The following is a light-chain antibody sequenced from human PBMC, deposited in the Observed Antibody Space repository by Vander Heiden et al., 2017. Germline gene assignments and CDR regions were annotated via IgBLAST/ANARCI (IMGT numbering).Light chain of an antibody. CDR2: DVR. CDR1: SSDVGGYNY. CDR3: SSYTSSSTLDVV. J-gene: IGLJ2*01. Sequence: QSALTQPASVSVSPGQSVTISCPGTSSDVGGYNYVSWYQQHPGKAPTLLIYDVRNRPSGVSNRFSGSKSGNTASLTISGLQAEDEADDYCSSYTSSSTLDVVFGGGTKLTVL. V-gene: IGLV2-14*01.